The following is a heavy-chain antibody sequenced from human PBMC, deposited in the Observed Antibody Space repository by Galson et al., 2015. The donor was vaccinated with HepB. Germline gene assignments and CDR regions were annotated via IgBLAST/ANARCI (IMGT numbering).Heavy chain of an antibody. V-gene: IGHV3-21*01. J-gene: IGHJ4*02. CDR3: ARDLVVWELYYFDY. D-gene: IGHD1-26*01. CDR1: GFTFSSYS. CDR2: ISSSSYI. Sequence: SLRLSCAASGFTFSSYSMNWVRQAPGKGLEWVSSISSSSYIYYADSVKGRFTISRDNAKNSLYLQMNSLRAEDTAVYYCARDLVVWELYYFDYWGQGTLVTVSS.